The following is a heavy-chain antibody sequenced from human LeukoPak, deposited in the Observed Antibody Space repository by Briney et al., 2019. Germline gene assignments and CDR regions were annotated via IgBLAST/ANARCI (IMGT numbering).Heavy chain of an antibody. CDR2: IWYDGRNK. V-gene: IGHV3-33*01. Sequence: QPGRSLRLSCAAFGFTFSSYGMHWVRQAPGKGLEWVAVIWYDGRNKFYADSLKGRFTISRDNSKNTLYLQMNSLRAEDTAVYYCARVNRGDAFDIWGQGTLVTVSS. CDR3: ARVNRGDAFDI. CDR1: GFTFSSYG. J-gene: IGHJ3*02. D-gene: IGHD3-16*02.